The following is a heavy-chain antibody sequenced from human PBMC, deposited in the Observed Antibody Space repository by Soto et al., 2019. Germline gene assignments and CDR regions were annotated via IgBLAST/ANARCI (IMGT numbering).Heavy chain of an antibody. D-gene: IGHD3-10*01. CDR2: ISSSSSFI. V-gene: IGHV3-21*01. CDR1: GFNFSDYS. Sequence: DVQLLESGGGLVKPGGSLRLSCETSGFNFSDYSMSWVRQAPGEGLEWVSFISSSSSFIYNAESVEGRFSVSRDNARNLMSLEMSSLRVEETAIYYCAKDFGSGDGFDYWGQGTLVAVSS. CDR3: AKDFGSGDGFDY. J-gene: IGHJ4*02.